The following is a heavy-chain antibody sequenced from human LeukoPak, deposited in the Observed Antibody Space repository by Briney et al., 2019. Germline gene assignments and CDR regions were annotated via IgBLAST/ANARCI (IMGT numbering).Heavy chain of an antibody. D-gene: IGHD1-1*01. CDR2: ISGSGSHA. CDR3: GSGPVGTTVP. J-gene: IGHJ5*02. V-gene: IGHV3-23*01. Sequence: GGSLRLSCAASGFSFGSYAMGWTRQAPGQGLEWVSAISGSGSHANYAESVKGRFTISRDNSKNTLYLQMHSLIAADTAVYYCGSGPVGTTVPWGQGTLVTVSS. CDR1: GFSFGSYA.